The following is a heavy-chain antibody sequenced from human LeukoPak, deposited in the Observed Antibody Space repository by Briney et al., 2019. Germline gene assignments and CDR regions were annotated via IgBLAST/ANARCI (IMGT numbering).Heavy chain of an antibody. CDR2: INHSGST. D-gene: IGHD3-3*01. Sequence: SETLSLTCAVYGGPFSGYYWSWIRQPPGKGLEWIGEINHSGSTNYNPSLKSRVTISVDTSKNQFSLKLSSVTAADTAVYYCARSPFGWFDPWAQGTLVTVSS. V-gene: IGHV4-34*01. CDR1: GGPFSGYY. CDR3: ARSPFGWFDP. J-gene: IGHJ5*02.